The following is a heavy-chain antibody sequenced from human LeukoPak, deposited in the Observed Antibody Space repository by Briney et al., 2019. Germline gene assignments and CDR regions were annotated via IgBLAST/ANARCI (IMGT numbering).Heavy chain of an antibody. CDR3: AKVKAYYYGSGSYPVDP. CDR2: ISGSGGST. CDR1: GFTFSNAW. D-gene: IGHD3-10*01. Sequence: GGSLRLSCAASGFTFSNAWMSWVRQAPGKGLEWVSAISGSGGSTYYADSVKGRFTISRDNSKNMLYLQMNSLRAEDTAVYYCAKVKAYYYGSGSYPVDPWGQGTLVTVSS. J-gene: IGHJ5*02. V-gene: IGHV3-23*01.